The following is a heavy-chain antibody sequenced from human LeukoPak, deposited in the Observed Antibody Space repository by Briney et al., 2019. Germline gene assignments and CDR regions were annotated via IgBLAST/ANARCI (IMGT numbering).Heavy chain of an antibody. CDR3: ARGYSSYYPDAFDI. CDR2: IWSTNSYI. CDR1: GFTVNSNY. D-gene: IGHD5-12*01. J-gene: IGHJ3*02. Sequence: GGSLRLSCAASGFTVNSNYMSWVRQAPGKGLEWVSSIWSTNSYIYYADSVKGRFTISRDNAKNSLYLQMNSLRAEDTAVYYCARGYSSYYPDAFDIWGEGTMVTVSS. V-gene: IGHV3-21*01.